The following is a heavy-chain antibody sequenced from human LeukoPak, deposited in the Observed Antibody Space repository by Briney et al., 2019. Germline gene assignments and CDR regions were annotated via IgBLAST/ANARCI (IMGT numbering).Heavy chain of an antibody. J-gene: IGHJ3*02. D-gene: IGHD3-22*01. CDR2: MNPSAGSA. V-gene: IGHV1-46*01. CDR1: GYTFTKYY. Sequence: GASVKVSCKASGYTFTKYYIHWVRQAPGQGLEWMGIMNPSAGSANYAQKFQGRVTLTRDTSTSTVYMNVSNLRSEDTAVYYCARESLGSYKTVVIVARGHDAFDMWGQGTMVTVSS. CDR3: ARESLGSYKTVVIVARGHDAFDM.